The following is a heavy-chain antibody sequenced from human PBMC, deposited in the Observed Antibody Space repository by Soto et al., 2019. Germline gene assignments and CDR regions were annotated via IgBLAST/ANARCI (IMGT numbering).Heavy chain of an antibody. Sequence: SETLSLTCTVSGGYISSGDYYWSWIRQPPGKGLEWIGNIYYTGSTSYNPSLKSRVTISLDTSKNQFSLKVNSVTAADTAVYYCARGEGAAPGILPAAINWFDPWGQGTMVTVSS. D-gene: IGHD2-2*02. V-gene: IGHV4-61*08. CDR1: GGYISSGDYY. CDR3: ARGEGAAPGILPAAINWFDP. J-gene: IGHJ5*02. CDR2: IYYTGST.